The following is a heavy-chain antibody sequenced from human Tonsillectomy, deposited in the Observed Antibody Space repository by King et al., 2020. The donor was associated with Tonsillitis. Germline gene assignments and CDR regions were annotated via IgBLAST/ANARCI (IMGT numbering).Heavy chain of an antibody. Sequence: LQLQESGSRLVMPSQTLSLTCTVSGGSISSDTYSWSWIRQPPGKGLEWIGYIFYSGRAYYNPSFKSRVTLSVDRSKNQFSLKLKSVTAADTAMYYSARATNVFDLLLIPWFDPSGQGALCTVSS. J-gene: IGHJ5*01. D-gene: IGHD3-9*01. CDR3: ARATNVFDLLLIPWFDP. CDR1: GGSISSDTYS. CDR2: IFYSGRA. V-gene: IGHV4-30-2*01.